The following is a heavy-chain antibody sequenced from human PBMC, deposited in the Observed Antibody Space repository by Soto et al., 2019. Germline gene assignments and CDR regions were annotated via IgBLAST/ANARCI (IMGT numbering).Heavy chain of an antibody. D-gene: IGHD2-15*01. CDR3: AKDQKVVYCGGGSCYFYSGMDV. J-gene: IGHJ6*02. CDR1: GFTFSSYV. CDR2: ITDDGRNT. Sequence: QVQLVESGGGVVQPGRSLGLSCAASGFTFSSYVMHWVRQAPGKGLEWVAVITDDGRNTHYADSVKGRFTISRDNSKNTMFLQMDSLRAEDTAVYYCAKDQKVVYCGGGSCYFYSGMDVWGQGTTVAVSS. V-gene: IGHV3-30*04.